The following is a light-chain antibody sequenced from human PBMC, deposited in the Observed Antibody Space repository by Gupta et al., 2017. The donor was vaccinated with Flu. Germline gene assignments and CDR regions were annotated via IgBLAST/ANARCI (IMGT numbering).Light chain of an antibody. V-gene: IGKV1-39*01. CDR2: STS. Sequence: GDRVTFTCRSSQSLYNYLNWYQQKPGEAPKLLIYSTSILQSGVPSRFSGSGSGTDFTLTISSLQPEDFATYYCQQTYSSPRTFGQGTKVAIK. CDR3: QQTYSSPRT. CDR1: QSLYNY. J-gene: IGKJ1*01.